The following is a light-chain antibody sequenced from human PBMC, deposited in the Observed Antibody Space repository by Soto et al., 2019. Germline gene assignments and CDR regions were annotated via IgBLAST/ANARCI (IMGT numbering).Light chain of an antibody. CDR2: AAS. J-gene: IGKJ5*01. CDR1: QSISSY. Sequence: DIQMTQSPSSLSASVGDRVTITCRASQSISSYLNWYQQKPGKAPKLLIYAASSLQSGVPSRFSGSGSGTDFTLTISSLEPEDFAVYYCQQRSNWLPTFGQGTRLEIK. CDR3: QQRSNWLPT. V-gene: IGKV1-39*01.